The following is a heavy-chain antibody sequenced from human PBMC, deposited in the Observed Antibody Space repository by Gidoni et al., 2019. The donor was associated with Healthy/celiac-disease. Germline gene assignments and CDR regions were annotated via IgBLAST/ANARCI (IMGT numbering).Heavy chain of an antibody. CDR1: GFTFSSYS. D-gene: IGHD1-1*01. Sequence: EVQLVESGGGLVQPGGSLRLSCAASGFTFSSYSMNWVRQAPGKGLEWVSYISSSSSTIYYADSVKGRFTISRDNAKNSLYLQMNSLRAEDTAVYYCARDRTNEEFDYWGQGTLVTVSS. CDR2: ISSSSSTI. CDR3: ARDRTNEEFDY. V-gene: IGHV3-48*04. J-gene: IGHJ4*02.